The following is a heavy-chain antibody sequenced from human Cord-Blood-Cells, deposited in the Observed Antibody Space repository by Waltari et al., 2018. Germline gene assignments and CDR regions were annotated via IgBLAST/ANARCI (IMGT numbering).Heavy chain of an antibody. V-gene: IGHV4-39*01. CDR1: GGSISSSSYY. CDR2: IYYSGRT. J-gene: IGHJ4*02. CDR3: ARQPYDFWSGYYLDY. Sequence: QLQLQESGPGLVKPSETLSLTCTVSGGSISSSSYYWGWIRQPPGKGLEWIGSIYYSGRTYNNPSLKSRVTIAVDTSKNQFSLKLSSVTAADTAVYYCARQPYDFWSGYYLDYWGQGTLVTVSS. D-gene: IGHD3-3*01.